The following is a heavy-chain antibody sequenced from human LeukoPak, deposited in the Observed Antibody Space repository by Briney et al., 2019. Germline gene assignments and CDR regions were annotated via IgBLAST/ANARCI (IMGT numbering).Heavy chain of an antibody. Sequence: SVKVSCKASGGTFSSYAISWVRQAPGQGLEWMGGIIPIFGTANYAQKFQGRVTITADESTSIAYMELSSLRSEDTAVYYCARDLGYCSGGSCYGDYWGQGTLVTVSS. J-gene: IGHJ4*02. CDR2: IIPIFGTA. D-gene: IGHD2-15*01. CDR1: GGTFSSYA. V-gene: IGHV1-69*01. CDR3: ARDLGYCSGGSCYGDY.